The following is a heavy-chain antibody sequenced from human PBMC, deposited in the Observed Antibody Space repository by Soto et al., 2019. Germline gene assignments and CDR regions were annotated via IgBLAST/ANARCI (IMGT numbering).Heavy chain of an antibody. CDR3: SSEVLLWFGEFFYNWFDP. J-gene: IGHJ5*02. D-gene: IGHD3-10*01. Sequence: SETLSLTCTVSGGSISSSSYYWGWIRQPPGKGLEWIGSIYYSGSTYYNPSLKSRVTISVDTSKNQFSLKLSSVTAADTAVYYYSSEVLLWFGEFFYNWFDPWGQGTLVTVSS. CDR1: GGSISSSSYY. CDR2: IYYSGST. V-gene: IGHV4-39*01.